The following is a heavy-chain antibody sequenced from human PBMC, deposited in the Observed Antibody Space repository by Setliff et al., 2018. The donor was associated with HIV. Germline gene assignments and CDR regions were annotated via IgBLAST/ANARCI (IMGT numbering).Heavy chain of an antibody. Sequence: GGSLRLSCSVPQFMFSSYALHWVRQAPGKGLEWVAVVSHDGTQDFYADSVKGRFTLSRDSSNNTVNLQMSSLRPDDTAIYYCARLGGGLRGHYDFWDPSFDYWGLGTPVTVSS. J-gene: IGHJ4*02. D-gene: IGHD3-3*01. CDR1: QFMFSSYA. V-gene: IGHV3-30*04. CDR2: VSHDGTQD. CDR3: ARLGGGLRGHYDFWDPSFDY.